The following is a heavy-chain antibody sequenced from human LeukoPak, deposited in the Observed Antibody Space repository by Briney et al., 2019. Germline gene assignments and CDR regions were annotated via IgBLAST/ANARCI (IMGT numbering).Heavy chain of an antibody. CDR2: CNPDGSDT. CDR1: GFTVSNYA. V-gene: IGHV3-74*01. Sequence: GGSLRLSCAASGFTVSNYAMSWVRQAPGKGLEWVARCNPDGSDTTYADSVKGRFTISRDSAKNILYLQMNSLRVEDTALYYCTSDTFGKYDSWGQGTLATVSS. J-gene: IGHJ4*02. CDR3: TSDTFGKYDS. D-gene: IGHD3-10*01.